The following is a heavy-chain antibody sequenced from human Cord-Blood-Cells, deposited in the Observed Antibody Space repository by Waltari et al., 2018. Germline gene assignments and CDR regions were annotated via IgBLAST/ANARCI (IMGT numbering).Heavy chain of an antibody. Sequence: VKVSCKASGYTFTSYGISWVRQAPGQGLEWMGWISAYNGNTNYAQKLQGRVTMTTDTSTSTAYMELRSLRSDDTAVYYCARDLYNWDIGNAFDIWGQGTMVTVSS. V-gene: IGHV1-18*04. CDR2: ISAYNGNT. CDR3: ARDLYNWDIGNAFDI. CDR1: GYTFTSYG. D-gene: IGHD1-20*01. J-gene: IGHJ3*02.